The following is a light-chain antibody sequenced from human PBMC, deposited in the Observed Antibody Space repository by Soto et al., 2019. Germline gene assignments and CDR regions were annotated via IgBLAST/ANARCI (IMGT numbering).Light chain of an antibody. Sequence: IQMTQSPSTLSAFVGDRVTITCRASQSISTWLAWYQQKPGKAPKLLMYKASSLESGVPSRFSGSGSGTEFTLTISSLQPDDFATYYCQQYNTYSRTFGQGTKVDIK. CDR2: KAS. CDR1: QSISTW. J-gene: IGKJ1*01. CDR3: QQYNTYSRT. V-gene: IGKV1-5*03.